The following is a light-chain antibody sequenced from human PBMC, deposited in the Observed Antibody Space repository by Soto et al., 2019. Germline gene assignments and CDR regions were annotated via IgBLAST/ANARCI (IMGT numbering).Light chain of an antibody. J-gene: IGLJ2*01. Sequence: QSVLTQPASVSGSPGQAITISCTGTSSDIGGYKYVSWYQQHPGKAPKLLIYEVSDRPSGVSDRFSGSKSGNTAYLTISGLQAEDGADYYCSSYTPPDPLSFGGGTKVTVL. CDR3: SSYTPPDPLS. CDR1: SSDIGGYKY. V-gene: IGLV2-14*01. CDR2: EVS.